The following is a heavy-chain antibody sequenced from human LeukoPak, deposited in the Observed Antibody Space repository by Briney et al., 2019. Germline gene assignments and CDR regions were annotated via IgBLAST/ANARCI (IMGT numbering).Heavy chain of an antibody. V-gene: IGHV5-51*01. D-gene: IGHD1-1*01. J-gene: IGHJ4*02. Sequence: GESLKISCKGSTCSFTSYWIGYGRQMPRKGREGMGIIYPGDSDTRYSPAFQGQVTISADKSVSTAYLQLSRLKAADTAMYYCARDVGSTELDLEYYFDYWGQGTLVTVSS. CDR2: IYPGDSDT. CDR1: TCSFTSYW. CDR3: ARDVGSTELDLEYYFDY.